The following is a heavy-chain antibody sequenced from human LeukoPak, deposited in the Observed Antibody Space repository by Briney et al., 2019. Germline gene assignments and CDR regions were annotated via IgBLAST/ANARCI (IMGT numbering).Heavy chain of an antibody. D-gene: IGHD3-10*01. Sequence: GGSLRLSCEASGFSFSAYSMNWVRQAPGKGLEWVSSISSSSSSIHYADSVKGRFTISRDNAKHALYLQMNSLGVDDTGVYYCARGPEYGSGSYWGQGTLVTVSS. CDR1: GFSFSAYS. CDR3: ARGPEYGSGSY. J-gene: IGHJ4*02. CDR2: ISSSSSSI. V-gene: IGHV3-21*01.